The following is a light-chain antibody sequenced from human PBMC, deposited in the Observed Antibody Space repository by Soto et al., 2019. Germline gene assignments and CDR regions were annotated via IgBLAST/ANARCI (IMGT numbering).Light chain of an antibody. CDR3: QQYNNWPPIT. CDR1: QSVSSN. J-gene: IGKJ5*01. V-gene: IGKV3-15*01. Sequence: EIALTQSPGTLSLSPGERATLSCRASQSVSSNYVAWYQQKPGQSPRLLIYGASTRATGIPARFSGSGSGTEFTLTISSLQSEDFAVYYCQQYNNWPPITFGQGTRLEIK. CDR2: GAS.